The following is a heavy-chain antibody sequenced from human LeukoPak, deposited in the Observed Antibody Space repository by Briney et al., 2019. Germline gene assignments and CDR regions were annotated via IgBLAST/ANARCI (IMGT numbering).Heavy chain of an antibody. V-gene: IGHV3-23*01. CDR1: GLTFSSFA. CDR3: ARGIYWFDP. J-gene: IGHJ5*02. CDR2: ISGNGGST. Sequence: PGGSLRLSCAASGLTFSSFAMSWVRQAPGKGLEWVSAISGNGGSTYFADSVKGRFTISRDNSKNMLYLQMSSLRAEDTAVYYCARGIYWFDPWGQGTLVTVSS.